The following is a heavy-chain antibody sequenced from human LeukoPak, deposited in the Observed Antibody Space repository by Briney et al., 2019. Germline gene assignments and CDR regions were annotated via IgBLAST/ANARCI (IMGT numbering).Heavy chain of an antibody. CDR2: TYYRSKWYN. J-gene: IGHJ4*02. V-gene: IGHV6-1*01. CDR3: ARSGGSSHPTVFDY. Sequence: TYYRSKWYNDYAISVKSRITINPDTSKNQFSLQLNSVTPEDTAVYYCARSGGSSHPTVFDYWGQGTLVTVSS. D-gene: IGHD2-15*01.